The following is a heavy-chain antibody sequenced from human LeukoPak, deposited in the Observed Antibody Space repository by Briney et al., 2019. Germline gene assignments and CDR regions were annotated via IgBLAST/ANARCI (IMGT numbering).Heavy chain of an antibody. CDR3: ARTTTFAPHFDY. CDR2: IYSGGTT. Sequence: GGSLRLSCAASGFTVSSNYMSWVRQAPGKGLEWVSVIYSGGTTYYADSVKGRFTISRDNSKNTLYLQMNSLRAEDTAVYYCARTTTFAPHFDYWGQGALVTVSS. CDR1: GFTVSSNY. V-gene: IGHV3-66*01. D-gene: IGHD1-1*01. J-gene: IGHJ4*02.